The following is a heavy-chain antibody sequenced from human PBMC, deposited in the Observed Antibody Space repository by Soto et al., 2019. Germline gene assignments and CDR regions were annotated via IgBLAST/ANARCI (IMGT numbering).Heavy chain of an antibody. CDR3: ARLVRGDYNFDY. Sequence: SETLSLTYTVSGGSISSYYWSWIRQPPGKGLEWIGYIYYSGSTNYNPSLKSRVTISVDTSKNQFSLKLSSVTAADTAVYYCARLVRGDYNFDYWGQGTLVTVSS. V-gene: IGHV4-59*01. CDR1: GGSISSYY. CDR2: IYYSGST. J-gene: IGHJ4*02. D-gene: IGHD4-17*01.